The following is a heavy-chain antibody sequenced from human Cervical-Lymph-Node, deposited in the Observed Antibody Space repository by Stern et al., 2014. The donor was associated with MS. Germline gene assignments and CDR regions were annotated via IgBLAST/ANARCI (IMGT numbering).Heavy chain of an antibody. CDR3: ALRRSYYVY. Sequence: QLVQSGSEVKKPGSSVTVSCQASGDTFSSYALSWLRQAPGQGLEWVGGLIPFFGATRYAQKFQGRVTITPEESTGTAFMELSGLTSEDTAIYYCALRRSYYVYWGQGTLVTVSS. CDR2: LIPFFGAT. J-gene: IGHJ4*02. CDR1: GDTFSSYA. V-gene: IGHV1-69*01. D-gene: IGHD1-26*01.